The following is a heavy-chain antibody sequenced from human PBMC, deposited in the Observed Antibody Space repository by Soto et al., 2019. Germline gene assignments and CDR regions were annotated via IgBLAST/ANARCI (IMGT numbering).Heavy chain of an antibody. V-gene: IGHV4-59*01. Sequence: LSLTCTVSDGSISNFYWSWIRQPPGKGLEWIGYIPSSGNTNYNPSLKSRVSISVDTSKTQFSLNLTSVTAADTAVYYCARAPMVLTRSYFDSWGQGTTVTVSS. CDR2: IPSSGNT. J-gene: IGHJ4*02. CDR1: DGSISNFY. CDR3: ARAPMVLTRSYFDS. D-gene: IGHD2-8*01.